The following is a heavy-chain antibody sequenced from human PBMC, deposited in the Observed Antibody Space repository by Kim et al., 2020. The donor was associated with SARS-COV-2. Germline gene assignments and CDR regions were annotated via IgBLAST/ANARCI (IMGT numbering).Heavy chain of an antibody. V-gene: IGHV3-53*01. CDR2: IYSGGST. CDR3: ARGLPKWLSALDYYYYGMDV. J-gene: IGHJ6*02. Sequence: GGSLRLSCAASGFTVSSNYMSWVRQAPGKGLEWVSVIYSGGSTYYADSMKGRFTISRDNSKNTLYLQMNSLRAEDTAVYYCARGLPKWLSALDYYYYGMDVWGQGTTVTVSS. D-gene: IGHD3-22*01. CDR1: GFTVSSNY.